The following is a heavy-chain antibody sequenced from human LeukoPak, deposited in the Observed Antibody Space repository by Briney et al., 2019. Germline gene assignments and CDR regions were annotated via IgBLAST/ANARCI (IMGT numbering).Heavy chain of an antibody. Sequence: GGSLRLSCAASGFTFSSYWMHWVRQAPGKGLVWVSRINSDGSSTSYADSVKGRFTISRDNAKNSLYLQMNSLRAEDTALYHCARVGITGTTGMDVWGQGTTVTVSS. CDR1: GFTFSSYW. CDR3: ARVGITGTTGMDV. J-gene: IGHJ6*02. D-gene: IGHD1-7*01. CDR2: INSDGSST. V-gene: IGHV3-74*01.